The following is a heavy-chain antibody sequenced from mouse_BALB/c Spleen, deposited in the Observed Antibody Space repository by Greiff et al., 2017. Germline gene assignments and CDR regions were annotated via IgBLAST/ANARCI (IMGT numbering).Heavy chain of an antibody. Sequence: EVKVEESGGGLVQPGGSRKLSCAASGFTFSDYGMAWVRQAPGKGPEWVAFISNLAYSIYYADTVTGRFTISRENAKNTLYLEMSSLRSEDTAMYYCARGHYRYAYYFDYWGQGTTLTVSS. CDR3: ARGHYRYAYYFDY. D-gene: IGHD2-14*01. V-gene: IGHV5-15*02. CDR2: ISNLAYSI. CDR1: GFTFSDYG. J-gene: IGHJ2*01.